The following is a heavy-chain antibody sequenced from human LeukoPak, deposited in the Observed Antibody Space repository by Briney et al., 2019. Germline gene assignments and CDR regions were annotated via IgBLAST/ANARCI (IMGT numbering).Heavy chain of an antibody. D-gene: IGHD6-19*01. J-gene: IGHJ4*01. CDR1: RFTERSFA. Sequence: AESLSLTCSPSRFTERSFARGWLPQAPGKERQGVATLSVSGINTYYADSVKGRFTISIDNYKTTLYLKINSLRAEDTAVYYCAKGIYSSGWSYFDYWGHGTLVTVSS. V-gene: IGHV3-23*01. CDR2: LSVSGINT. CDR3: AKGIYSSGWSYFDY.